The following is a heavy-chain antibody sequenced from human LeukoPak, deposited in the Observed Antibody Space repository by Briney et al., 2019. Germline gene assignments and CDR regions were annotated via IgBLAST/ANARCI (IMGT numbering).Heavy chain of an antibody. D-gene: IGHD5-24*01. CDR3: ARSRDGYNQNTPLYY. V-gene: IGHV4-39*07. CDR2: ISYGGST. CDR1: GGSITSNHYY. Sequence: SETLSLTCTVSGGSITSNHYYWGWIRQPPGKGLEWIGSISYGGSTHYNPSLKSRVTMSVDTSKNQFSLKMSSVTAADTAVYYCARSRDGYNQNTPLYYWGQGTLVTVSS. J-gene: IGHJ4*02.